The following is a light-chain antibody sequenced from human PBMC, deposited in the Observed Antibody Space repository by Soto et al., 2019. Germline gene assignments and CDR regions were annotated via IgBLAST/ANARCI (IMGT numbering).Light chain of an antibody. V-gene: IGKV1-5*01. CDR1: QSISRW. CDR2: DAS. Sequence: DIQMTQSPSTLSASVGDRVTITCRASQSISRWWVWDQQKPGKAPKLLIYDASSWRSGVPSRFSGSGSGPEFTLTLCSLQPAALATYYSPQYNSYSRKFGQGTNVDIK. J-gene: IGKJ1*01. CDR3: PQYNSYSRK.